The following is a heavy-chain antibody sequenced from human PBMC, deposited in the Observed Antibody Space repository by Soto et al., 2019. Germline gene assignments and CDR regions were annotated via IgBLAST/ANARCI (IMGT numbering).Heavy chain of an antibody. Sequence: QVQLVQSGAEVKKPGASVKVSCKASGYTFTSYGLSWVRQAPGQGLEWMGRISAYNYNTNYAQKVQGRVTMTTDTSTSTASMELRSLRSDDTAVYYCARVVGALGHWFDPWGQGTLVTVSS. CDR3: ARVVGALGHWFDP. CDR1: GYTFTSYG. CDR2: ISAYNYNT. V-gene: IGHV1-18*01. J-gene: IGHJ5*02. D-gene: IGHD1-26*01.